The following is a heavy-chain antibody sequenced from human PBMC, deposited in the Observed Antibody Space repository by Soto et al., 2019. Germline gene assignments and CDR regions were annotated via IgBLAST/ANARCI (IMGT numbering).Heavy chain of an antibody. CDR2: IWYDGSNK. CDR3: ARDCAGYSSGWYQRGGFDY. J-gene: IGHJ4*02. D-gene: IGHD6-19*01. CDR1: GFTFSSYG. V-gene: IGHV3-33*01. Sequence: QVQLVESGGGVVQPGRSLRLSCAASGFTFSSYGMHWVRQAPGKGLEWVAVIWYDGSNKYYADSVKGRFTTSRDNSKNTLDLQMNSLRAEDTAVYYSARDCAGYSSGWYQRGGFDYWSQGTLVTVAS.